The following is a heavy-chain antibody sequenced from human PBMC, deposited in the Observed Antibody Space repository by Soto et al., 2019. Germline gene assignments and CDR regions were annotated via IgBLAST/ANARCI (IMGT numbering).Heavy chain of an antibody. CDR1: GFTLSSYA. V-gene: IGHV3-30-3*01. Sequence: QVQLVESGGGVVQPGRSLRLSCAASGFTLSSYAMHWVRKAPGKGLEWVAVISYDGSNKYYADSVKGRFTISRDNSKNTLYLQMNSLRAEDTAVYYCATYDYGGKGVGFDIWGQGTMVTVSS. D-gene: IGHD4-17*01. J-gene: IGHJ3*02. CDR3: ATYDYGGKGVGFDI. CDR2: ISYDGSNK.